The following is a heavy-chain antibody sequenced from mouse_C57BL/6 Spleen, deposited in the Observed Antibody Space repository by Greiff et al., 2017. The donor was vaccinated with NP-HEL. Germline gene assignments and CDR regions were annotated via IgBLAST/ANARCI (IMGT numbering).Heavy chain of an antibody. J-gene: IGHJ4*01. CDR1: GYSFTSYY. V-gene: IGHV1-66*01. CDR2: IYPGSGNT. CDR3: ARGLYGSSHYYAMDY. Sequence: QVQLKESGPELVKPGASVKISCKASGYSFTSYYIHWVKQRPGQGLEWIGWIYPGSGNTKYNEKFKGKATLTADTSSSTAYMQLSSLTSEDSAVYYCARGLYGSSHYYAMDYWGQGTSVTVSS. D-gene: IGHD1-1*01.